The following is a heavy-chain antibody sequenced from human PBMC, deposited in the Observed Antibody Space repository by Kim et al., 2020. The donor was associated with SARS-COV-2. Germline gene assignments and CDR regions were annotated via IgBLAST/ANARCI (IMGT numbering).Heavy chain of an antibody. D-gene: IGHD3-3*01. J-gene: IGHJ6*02. CDR3: ARDGAIFGRIRYYYYGMDV. CDR1: GFTFSSYS. Sequence: GGSLRLSCAASGFTFSSYSMNWVRQAPGKGLEWVSYISSSSSTIYYADSVKGRFTISRDNAKNSLYLQMNSLRDEDTAVYYCARDGAIFGRIRYYYYGMDVWGQGTTVTVSS. V-gene: IGHV3-48*02. CDR2: ISSSSSTI.